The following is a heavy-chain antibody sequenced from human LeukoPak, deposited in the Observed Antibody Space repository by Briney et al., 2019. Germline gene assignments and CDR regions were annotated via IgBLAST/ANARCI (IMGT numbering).Heavy chain of an antibody. CDR3: GRRTSYDTLTGYIYWYFDL. J-gene: IGHJ2*01. Sequence: SETLSLTCTVSGGSISSYYWSRIRKPPGKGLEWIGYINYSGSTDYNPSLKSRVTMSVDTSKNQFSLRLSSVTAADTAVYFCGRRTSYDTLTGYIYWYFDLWGRGTLVTVSS. D-gene: IGHD3-9*01. CDR2: INYSGST. V-gene: IGHV4-59*01. CDR1: GGSISSYY.